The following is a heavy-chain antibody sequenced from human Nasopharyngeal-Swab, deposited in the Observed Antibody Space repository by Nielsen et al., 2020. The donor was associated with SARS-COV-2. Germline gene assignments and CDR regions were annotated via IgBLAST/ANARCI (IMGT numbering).Heavy chain of an antibody. J-gene: IGHJ4*02. CDR2: INHSGST. Sequence: SETLSLTCAVYGGSFSGYYWSWIRQPPGKGLEWIGEINHSGSTNYNPSLKSRVTISVDTSKNQFSLKLSSVTAADTAVYYCARLLGYFSSTSCDYWGQGTLVTVSS. CDR1: GGSFSGYY. D-gene: IGHD2-2*01. CDR3: ARLLGYFSSTSCDY. V-gene: IGHV4-34*01.